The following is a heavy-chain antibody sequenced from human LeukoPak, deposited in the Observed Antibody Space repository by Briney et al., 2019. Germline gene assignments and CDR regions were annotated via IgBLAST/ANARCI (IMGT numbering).Heavy chain of an antibody. CDR2: IYSGGST. CDR1: GFTVSINY. V-gene: IGHV3-53*01. CDR3: ARLACSCTSCPLRY. J-gene: IGHJ4*02. D-gene: IGHD2-2*01. Sequence: GGSLRLSCAASGFTVSINYMSWVREAPGKGLEWVSVIYSGGSTYYADSVKGRFTISRDNSKNTLYLQMNSLRAEDTAVYYCARLACSCTSCPLRYWGQGTLVTVSS.